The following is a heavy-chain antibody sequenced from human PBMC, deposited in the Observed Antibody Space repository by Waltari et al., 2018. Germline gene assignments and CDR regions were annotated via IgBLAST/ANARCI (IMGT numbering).Heavy chain of an antibody. Sequence: VHLLQSGAEVKEPGSSVKVSCKVSGGTFNNSGISWVRQAPGQGLEWMGGVIPVLGAANYAQKFQGRVTISADESSGTAYMEMSSLRSGDTAIYFCAFDTSGSEDYFDFWGQGTLVTVSS. V-gene: IGHV1-69*01. D-gene: IGHD3-10*01. CDR2: VIPVLGAA. J-gene: IGHJ4*02. CDR3: AFDTSGSEDYFDF. CDR1: GGTFNNSG.